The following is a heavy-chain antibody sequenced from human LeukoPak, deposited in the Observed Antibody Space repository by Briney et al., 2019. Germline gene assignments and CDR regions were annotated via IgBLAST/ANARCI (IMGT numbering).Heavy chain of an antibody. D-gene: IGHD2-15*01. CDR1: GFTFSDYW. V-gene: IGHV3-7*01. CDR3: ARGLIVAAPYFDY. J-gene: IGHJ4*02. Sequence: GGSLRLSCSASGFTFSDYWMSWVRQAPGKGLEWVADINQDGSEAYYADSLRGRFTTSRDNAENSLYLQVNSLRAEDTALYFCARGLIVAAPYFDYWGQGTLVTVSS. CDR2: INQDGSEA.